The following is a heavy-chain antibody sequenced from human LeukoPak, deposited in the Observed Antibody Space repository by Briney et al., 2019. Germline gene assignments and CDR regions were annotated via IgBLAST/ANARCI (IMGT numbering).Heavy chain of an antibody. Sequence: PSETLSLTCAVYGGSFSGYYWSWIRQPPGKGLGWIGEINHSGSTNYNPSLKSRVTISVDTSKNQFSLRLSSVTAADTAVYYCISTSPIPQYYFDYWGQGTLVTVSS. CDR2: INHSGST. J-gene: IGHJ4*02. V-gene: IGHV4-34*01. D-gene: IGHD2-2*01. CDR1: GGSFSGYY. CDR3: ISTSPIPQYYFDY.